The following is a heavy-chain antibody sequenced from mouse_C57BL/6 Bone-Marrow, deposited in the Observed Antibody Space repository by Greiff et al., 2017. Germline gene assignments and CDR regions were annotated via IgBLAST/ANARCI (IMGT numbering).Heavy chain of an antibody. J-gene: IGHJ4*01. Sequence: VQLQQSGAELVRPGTSVKMSCKASGYTFTNYWIGWAKQRPGHGLAWIGDIYPGGGYTNYNEKFKGKATLTADKSSSTAYMQFSSLTSEDSAIYYCARSSYYYGSSLYYYAMDYWGQGTSVTVSS. CDR2: IYPGGGYT. CDR1: GYTFTNYW. CDR3: ARSSYYYGSSLYYYAMDY. V-gene: IGHV1-63*01. D-gene: IGHD1-1*01.